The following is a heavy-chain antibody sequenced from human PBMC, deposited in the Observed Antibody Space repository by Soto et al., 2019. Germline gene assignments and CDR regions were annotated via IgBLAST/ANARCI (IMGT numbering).Heavy chain of an antibody. CDR3: ARVAY. Sequence: AGCLSLSCEPSGFTCRRVSVRWVRQVPGKGREWVASISSGSSDTWYADSVRGRFIISRDNAQNSLFLQMNTLRPEDPAMYYCARVAYWGPGTQVTVSS. J-gene: IGHJ4*02. V-gene: IGHV3-21*01. CDR1: GFTCRRVS. CDR2: ISSGSSDT.